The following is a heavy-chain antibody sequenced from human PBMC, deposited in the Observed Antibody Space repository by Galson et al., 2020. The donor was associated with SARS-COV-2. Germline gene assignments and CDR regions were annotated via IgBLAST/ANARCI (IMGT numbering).Heavy chain of an antibody. D-gene: IGHD5-12*01. CDR1: GFSFSYYA. CDR2: ISFDGSNE. J-gene: IGHJ4*02. V-gene: IGHV3-30-3*01. Sequence: GGSLRLSCVASGFSFSYYAMHWVRQAPGKGLEWVAVISFDGSNEYYADSVKGRFTISRDNPRNTLYLQMNSLRPEDSAVYYCASVNGGAYVGYFDYWGQGTLVTASS. CDR3: ASVNGGAYVGYFDY.